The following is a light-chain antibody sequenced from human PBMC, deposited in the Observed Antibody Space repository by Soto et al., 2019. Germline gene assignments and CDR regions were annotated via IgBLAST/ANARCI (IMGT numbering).Light chain of an antibody. Sequence: DIQMTQSPSTLSASVGDRVTITCRASQSISSWLAWYQQKPGKAPKLLIYKASSLESGVPSRFSGSGSGTEYTLTISSLQPDDFATYYCQQYDSYSWTFGLGTKVDSK. CDR3: QQYDSYSWT. CDR2: KAS. CDR1: QSISSW. V-gene: IGKV1-5*03. J-gene: IGKJ1*01.